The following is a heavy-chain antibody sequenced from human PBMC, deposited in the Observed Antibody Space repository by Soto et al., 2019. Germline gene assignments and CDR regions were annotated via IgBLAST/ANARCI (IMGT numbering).Heavy chain of an antibody. J-gene: IGHJ3*01. V-gene: IGHV1-8*01. Sequence: QVQLAQSGAEVKKPGASVKVSCKASRYTFFTYDINWLRQATGQGLQWMGWMNPTSGNTGYPQNFQGRVTMTRDTSTTPAYMELSSLRSEDTAMYYCVVATADAFDFWGQGTMVTVSS. CDR1: RYTFFTYD. CDR2: MNPTSGNT. D-gene: IGHD5-12*01. CDR3: VVATADAFDF.